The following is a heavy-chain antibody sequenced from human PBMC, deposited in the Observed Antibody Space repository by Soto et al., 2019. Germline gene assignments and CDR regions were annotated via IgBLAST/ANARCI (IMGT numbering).Heavy chain of an antibody. J-gene: IGHJ5*02. D-gene: IGHD6-13*01. CDR2: INHSGST. CDR1: GGSFSGYY. CDR3: ARAQQQLAP. Sequence: SETLSLTCAGYGGSFSGYYWSWIRQPPGKGLEWIGEINHSGSTNYNPSLKSRVTISVDTSKNQFSLKLSSVTAADTAVYYCARAQQQLAPWGQGTLVTVSS. V-gene: IGHV4-34*01.